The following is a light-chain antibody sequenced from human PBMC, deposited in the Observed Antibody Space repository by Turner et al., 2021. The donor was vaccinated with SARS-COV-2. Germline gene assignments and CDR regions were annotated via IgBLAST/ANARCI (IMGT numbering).Light chain of an antibody. J-gene: IGLJ2*01. CDR1: RLGDKY. Sequence: YDLTQPPSVSVSPGQTASITCSGNRLGDKYACWYQQKPGQSPVLVIYQDTKRPSGIPERFSGSNSGNTATLTISGTQAMDEADYYCQTWDSSTVVFGGGTKLTVL. CDR2: QDT. CDR3: QTWDSSTVV. V-gene: IGLV3-1*01.